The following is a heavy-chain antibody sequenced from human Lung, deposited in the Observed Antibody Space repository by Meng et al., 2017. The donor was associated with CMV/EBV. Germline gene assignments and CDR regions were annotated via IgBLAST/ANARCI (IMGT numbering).Heavy chain of an antibody. CDR3: AKDRCSSTSCCFGSYYYDMDV. Sequence: TLSLXXTVSGGPISNGGYYWSWIRQHPGKGLEWIGYIYYSGSTYYNPSLKSRVTISVDTSKNQFSLKLSSVTAADTAVYYCAKDRCSSTSCCFGSYYYDMDVWGQGXTVTVSS. V-gene: IGHV4-31*03. J-gene: IGHJ6*02. CDR1: GGPISNGGYY. D-gene: IGHD2-2*01. CDR2: IYYSGST.